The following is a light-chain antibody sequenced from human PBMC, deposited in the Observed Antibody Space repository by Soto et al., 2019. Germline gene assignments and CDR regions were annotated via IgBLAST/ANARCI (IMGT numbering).Light chain of an antibody. CDR2: GAS. Sequence: ENVLTQSPGTLSLSPGERATLSCRASQSVSSNYLAWYQQKPGQAPRLLIYGASRRATGIPDRFSGSGSGTEFTLTISRLEPEDFVVYYCQQYGGSPRTFGQGTKVEIK. CDR3: QQYGGSPRT. J-gene: IGKJ1*01. V-gene: IGKV3-20*01. CDR1: QSVSSNY.